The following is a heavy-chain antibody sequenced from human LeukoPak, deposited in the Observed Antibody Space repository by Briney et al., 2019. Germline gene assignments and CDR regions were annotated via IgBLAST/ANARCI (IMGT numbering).Heavy chain of an antibody. V-gene: IGHV4-59*01. D-gene: IGHD3-10*01. CDR2: IYYSGST. CDR1: GGSISSYY. J-gene: IGHJ5*02. Sequence: SETLSLTCTVSGGSISSYYWSWIRQPPGKGLEWIGYIYYSGSTNYNPSLTSRVTISVDTSKNQFSLKLSSVTAADTAAYYCARILNYYGSGSPYWFDPWGQGTLVTVSS. CDR3: ARILNYYGSGSPYWFDP.